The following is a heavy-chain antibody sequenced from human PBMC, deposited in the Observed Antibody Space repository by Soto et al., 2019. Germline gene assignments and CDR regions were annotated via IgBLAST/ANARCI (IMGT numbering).Heavy chain of an antibody. V-gene: IGHV2-5*01. CDR3: AHRLTYSGSGDVGWFHS. D-gene: IGHD2-15*01. CDR1: GFSLTNSGVG. Sequence: QITLKESGPTLVEPTQTLTLTCSFSGFSLTNSGVGVGWFRQAPGKALECLGIIYWYNDRRYNPALKPRLTITNHNSHNQVGLTLTSLEPVDTCPCYCAHRLTYSGSGDVGWFHSWGQGTPVPVS. CDR2: IYWYNDR. J-gene: IGHJ5*01.